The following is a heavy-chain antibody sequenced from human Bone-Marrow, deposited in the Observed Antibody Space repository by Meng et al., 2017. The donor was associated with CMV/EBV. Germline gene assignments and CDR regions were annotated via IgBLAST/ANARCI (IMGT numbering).Heavy chain of an antibody. CDR2: INSDGSST. Sequence: GESLKISCAASGFTFSSYWMHWVRQAPGKGLVWVSRINSDGSSTSYADSVKGRFTISRDNAKNTLYLQMNSLRAEDTAVYYCARANDFWSGYNYYYYGMDVWGQGTTVTVSS. CDR1: GFTFSSYW. CDR3: ARANDFWSGYNYYYYGMDV. J-gene: IGHJ6*02. V-gene: IGHV3-74*01. D-gene: IGHD3-3*01.